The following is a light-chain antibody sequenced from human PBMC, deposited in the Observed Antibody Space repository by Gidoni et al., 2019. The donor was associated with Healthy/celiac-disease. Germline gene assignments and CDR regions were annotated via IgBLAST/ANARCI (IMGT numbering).Light chain of an antibody. CDR1: QSVLQSSNNENS. J-gene: IGKJ2*04. V-gene: IGKV4-1*01. CDR2: WAS. CDR3: QQYYSSPCS. Sequence: DIVMTQSPDSLAVSLGERATINCKSSQSVLQSSNNENSLAWYQQKPGQPPKLLIYWASTRESGVPDRFSGSGSGTDFTLTINNLQAEDVAVYYCQQYYSSPCSFGQGTKLEIK.